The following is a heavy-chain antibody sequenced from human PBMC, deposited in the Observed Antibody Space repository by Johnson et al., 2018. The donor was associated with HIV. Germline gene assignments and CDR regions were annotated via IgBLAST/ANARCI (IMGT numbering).Heavy chain of an antibody. J-gene: IGHJ3*02. CDR1: GFTVSSDY. CDR3: ARLPSGYSRDAFDI. Sequence: VQLVESGGGLVQPGGSLRLSCAASGFTVSSDYMTWVRQAPGKGLEWVSIIYSGGSTYYTRSVKGRFTISRDNYKNTLYLQMNSLRAEDTALYYCARLPSGYSRDAFDIWGQGTMVTVSS. V-gene: IGHV3-66*02. D-gene: IGHD5-18*01. CDR2: IYSGGST.